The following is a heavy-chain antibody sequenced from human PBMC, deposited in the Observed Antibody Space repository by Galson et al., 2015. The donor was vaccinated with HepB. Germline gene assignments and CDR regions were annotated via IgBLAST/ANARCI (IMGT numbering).Heavy chain of an antibody. CDR2: IWYDGSNK. CDR3: ARDNYGMDV. V-gene: IGHV3-33*01. CDR1: GFTFSSYG. Sequence: SLRLSCAASGFTFSSYGMHWVRQAPGKGLAWVAVIWYDGSNKYYADSVKGRFTISRDNSKNTLYLQMNSLRAEDTAVYYCARDNYGMDVWGQGTTVTVSS. J-gene: IGHJ6*02.